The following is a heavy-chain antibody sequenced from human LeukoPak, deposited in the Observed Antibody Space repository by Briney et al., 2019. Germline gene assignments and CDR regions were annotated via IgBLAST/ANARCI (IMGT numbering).Heavy chain of an antibody. Sequence: PSETLSLTCTVSGGSISSGGYYWSWIRQHPGKGLEWIGYIYYSGSTYYNPSLKSRVTISVDTSKNQFSLKLSSVTAADTAVYYCARRLYDILTGYNPPFDYWGQGTLVTVSS. CDR2: IYYSGST. CDR3: ARRLYDILTGYNPPFDY. D-gene: IGHD3-9*01. V-gene: IGHV4-31*03. CDR1: GGSISSGGYY. J-gene: IGHJ4*02.